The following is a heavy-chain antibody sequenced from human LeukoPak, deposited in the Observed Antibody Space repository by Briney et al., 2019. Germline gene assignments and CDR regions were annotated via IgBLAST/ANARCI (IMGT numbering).Heavy chain of an antibody. J-gene: IGHJ4*02. D-gene: IGHD5-24*01. V-gene: IGHV3-11*05. CDR3: ARGLRDGAVDY. CDR2: INTSGSYT. CDR1: GFSFSDYY. Sequence: PGGSLRLSCAASGFSFSDYYMSWIRQAPGKGLKWLSCINTSGSYTTYAGSVKGRFTISRDNAKNSLYLQLNSLRAEDAAIYYCARGLRDGAVDYWGQGTLVTVSA.